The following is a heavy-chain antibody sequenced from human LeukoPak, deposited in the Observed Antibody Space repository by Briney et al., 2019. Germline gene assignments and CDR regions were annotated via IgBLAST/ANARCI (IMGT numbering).Heavy chain of an antibody. J-gene: IGHJ6*02. CDR2: TYYRSKWHN. D-gene: IGHD2-2*01. CDR3: ARAAASVSRWPVTYYDMDV. V-gene: IGHV6-1*01. CDR1: GDSVSSNSAA. Sequence: SQTLSLTCAISGDSVSSNSAAWNWIRQSPSRGLEWLGRTYYRSKWHNDYAVSVKSRITINPDTSKNQFSLQLNSVTPEDTAVYYCARAAASVSRWPVTYYDMDVWGQGTTVTVSS.